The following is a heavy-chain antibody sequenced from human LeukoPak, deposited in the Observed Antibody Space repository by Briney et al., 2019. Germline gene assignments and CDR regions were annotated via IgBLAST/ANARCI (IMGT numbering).Heavy chain of an antibody. Sequence: SETLSLTCTVSGGSISSYYWSWIRQPAGKGLEWIGRIYTNGSTNYNPSLKSRVTMSVDTSKNQFSLKLSSVTAADTAVYYCARDRAYSSGWYGGNDYWGQGTLVTVSS. CDR3: ARDRAYSSGWYGGNDY. CDR2: IYTNGST. D-gene: IGHD6-19*01. CDR1: GGSISSYY. V-gene: IGHV4-4*07. J-gene: IGHJ4*02.